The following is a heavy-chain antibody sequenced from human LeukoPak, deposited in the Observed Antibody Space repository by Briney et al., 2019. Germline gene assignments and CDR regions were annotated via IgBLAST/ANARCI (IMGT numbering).Heavy chain of an antibody. CDR1: GFTFSSYA. J-gene: IGHJ4*02. D-gene: IGHD3-10*01. Sequence: SGGSLRLSCAASGFTFSSYAMSWVRQAPGKGLEWVSAISGSGGSTHYADSVKGRFTISRDNSKNTLYLQMNSLRAEDTAVYYCAKDSPLYYGSGSYTYWGQGTLVTVSS. V-gene: IGHV3-23*01. CDR2: ISGSGGST. CDR3: AKDSPLYYGSGSYTY.